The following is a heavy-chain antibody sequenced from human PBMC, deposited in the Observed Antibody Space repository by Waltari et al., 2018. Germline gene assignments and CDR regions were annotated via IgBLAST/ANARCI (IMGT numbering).Heavy chain of an antibody. J-gene: IGHJ1*01. Sequence: EVQLVQSGAEVKKPGESLKSSCKGSGYSFTSYWIGWVRQMPGKGLEWMGIIYPGDSDTRYSPSFQGQVTISADTSLSTAYLPLPPLPASPPSLYSFSGLSVPGWYPLSFWGLGPLVPVSS. V-gene: IGHV5-51*01. CDR1: GYSFTSYW. CDR2: IYPGDSDT. CDR3: SGLSVPGWYPLSF. D-gene: IGHD6-19*01.